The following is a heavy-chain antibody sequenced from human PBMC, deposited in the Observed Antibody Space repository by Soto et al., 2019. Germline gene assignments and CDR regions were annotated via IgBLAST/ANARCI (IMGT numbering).Heavy chain of an antibody. D-gene: IGHD3-9*01. CDR1: GGSISSYY. J-gene: IGHJ5*02. V-gene: IGHV4-59*01. CDR2: IYYSGST. CDR3: ARGQYYDILTGGGYNWSDP. Sequence: SETLSLTCTVSGGSISSYYWSWIRQPPGKGLEWIGYIYYSGSTNYNPSLKSRVTISVDTSKNQFSLKLSSVTAADTAVYYCARGQYYDILTGGGYNWSDPWGQGTLVTVSS.